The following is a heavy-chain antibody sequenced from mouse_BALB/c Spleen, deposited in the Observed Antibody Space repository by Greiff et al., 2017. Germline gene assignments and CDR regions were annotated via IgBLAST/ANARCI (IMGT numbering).Heavy chain of an antibody. J-gene: IGHJ3*01. V-gene: IGHV3-6*02. CDR2: ISYDGSN. CDR3: ATEGYGNYVRAY. D-gene: IGHD2-10*02. Sequence: EVQLQQSGPGLVKPSQSLSLTCSVTGYSITSGYYWNWIRQFPGNKLEWMGYISYDGSNNYNQSLKNRISITRDTSKNQFFLKLNSVTTEDTATYYCATEGYGNYVRAYWGQGTLVTVSA. CDR1: GYSITSGYY.